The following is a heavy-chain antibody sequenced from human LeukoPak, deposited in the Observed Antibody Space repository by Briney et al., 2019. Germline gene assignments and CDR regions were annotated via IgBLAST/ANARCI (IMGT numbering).Heavy chain of an antibody. Sequence: PSETLSLTCTVSGVSISNYYWSWIRQPPGKGLEWIGYYYYSGNTNYNPSLKSRVTISADTSKNQFSLRLISVTASDTAVYYCATTFSGYVSSWPEYFQHWGQGTLVTVSS. CDR2: YYYSGNT. V-gene: IGHV4-59*08. D-gene: IGHD6-13*01. CDR3: ATTFSGYVSSWPEYFQH. CDR1: GVSISNYY. J-gene: IGHJ1*01.